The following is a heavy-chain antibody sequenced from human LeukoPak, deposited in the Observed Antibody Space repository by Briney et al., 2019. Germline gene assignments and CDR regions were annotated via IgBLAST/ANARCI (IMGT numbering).Heavy chain of an antibody. CDR3: TTEGYLRSGGGWES. V-gene: IGHV3-15*07. D-gene: IGHD1-26*01. CDR2: ISSKTAGGTA. Sequence: PGGSLRLSCAASGFTFNNAWMNWVRQPPGKGLEWVGRISSKTAGGTADYAAPVKGRFSISRDDSKSMLYLQMNSLKTEDTAVYYCTTEGYLRSGGGWESWVQGTLVTVSS. CDR1: GFTFNNAW. J-gene: IGHJ5*02.